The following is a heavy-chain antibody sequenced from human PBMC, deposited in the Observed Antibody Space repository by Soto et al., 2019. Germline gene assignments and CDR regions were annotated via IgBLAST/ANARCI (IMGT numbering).Heavy chain of an antibody. D-gene: IGHD2-15*01. CDR1: GCTFSSYS. Sequence: GGSLRLSCAAAGCTFSSYSMNWFRQAQGKGLEWVSSISSSSSYIYYADSVRGRFTISRDNAKNSLYLQMNSLRAEDTAVYYCARRRALRTGGAFDIWGQGTMVTVSS. CDR2: ISSSSSYI. J-gene: IGHJ3*02. CDR3: ARRRALRTGGAFDI. V-gene: IGHV3-21*01.